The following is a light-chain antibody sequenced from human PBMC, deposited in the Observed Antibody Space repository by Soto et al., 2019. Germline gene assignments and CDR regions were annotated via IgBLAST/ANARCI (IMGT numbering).Light chain of an antibody. J-gene: IGLJ1*01. CDR2: DVS. Sequence: QSVLTQPASVSGSPGQSITISCTGTSSDVGGYNYVSWYQQHPGKAPKLMICDVSDRPSGISNRFSGSKSGNTASLTISGLRAEDEADYYCSSYTTSSTYVFGPGTKVTVL. V-gene: IGLV2-14*01. CDR1: SSDVGGYNY. CDR3: SSYTTSSTYV.